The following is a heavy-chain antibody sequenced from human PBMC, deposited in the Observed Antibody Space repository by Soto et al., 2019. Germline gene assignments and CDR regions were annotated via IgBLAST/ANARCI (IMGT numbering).Heavy chain of an antibody. J-gene: IGHJ4*02. D-gene: IGHD4-17*01. CDR2: IYWDDNE. CDR3: VDRDFGDYFFKF. Sequence: QITLKESGPTLVKPTQTLTLTCTFSGFSLTTQGVHVGWIRQPPGKALEWLALIYWDDNEVYSPSLKNRLTSTQDTSKTKVFLTLDTVDTVDTATYYFVDRDFGDYFFKFWGQGILVNVSS. CDR1: GFSLTTQGVH. V-gene: IGHV2-5*02.